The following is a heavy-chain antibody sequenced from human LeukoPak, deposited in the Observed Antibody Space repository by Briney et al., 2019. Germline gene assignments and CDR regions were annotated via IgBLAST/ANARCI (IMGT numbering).Heavy chain of an antibody. CDR2: ISGSGGST. CDR3: AKTSTSVVYYYDSTPPLDY. J-gene: IGHJ4*02. V-gene: IGHV3-23*01. D-gene: IGHD3-22*01. Sequence: GGSLRLSCAASGFTFSSYAMSWVRQAPGKGLEWVSAISGSGGSTYYADSVKGRFTISRDNSKNTLCLQMNSLRAEDTAVYYCAKTSTSVVYYYDSTPPLDYWGQGTLVTVSS. CDR1: GFTFSSYA.